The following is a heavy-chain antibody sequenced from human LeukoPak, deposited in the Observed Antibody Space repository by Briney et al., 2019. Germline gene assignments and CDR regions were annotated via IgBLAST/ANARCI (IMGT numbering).Heavy chain of an antibody. CDR1: AFTFSRYG. V-gene: IGHV3-30*02. CDR2: IRYDGSNK. CDR3: ARDPYSGNYGSYYYYYMDV. Sequence: GGSLRLSCAASAFTFSRYGMHWVRQAPGKGLEWVAFIRYDGSNKQYADSVKGRFTISRDNSKNTLYLQMNSLRVEDTAVYYCARDPYSGNYGSYYYYYMDVWGKGTTVTVSS. J-gene: IGHJ6*03. D-gene: IGHD3-22*01.